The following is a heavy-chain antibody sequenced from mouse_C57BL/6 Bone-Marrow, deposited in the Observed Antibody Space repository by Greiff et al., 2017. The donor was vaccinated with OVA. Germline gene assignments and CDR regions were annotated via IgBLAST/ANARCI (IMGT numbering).Heavy chain of an antibody. CDR1: GYTFTSYW. CDR2: IDPSDSYT. V-gene: IGHV1-69*01. CDR3: ARGVLRPYYYAMDY. Sequence: QQPGAELVMPGASVKLSCKASGYTFTSYWMHWVKQRPGQGLEWIGEIDPSDSYTNYNQKFKGKSTLTVDKSSSTAYMQLSSLTSEDSAVYYCARGVLRPYYYAMDYWGQGTSVTVSS. J-gene: IGHJ4*01. D-gene: IGHD1-2*01.